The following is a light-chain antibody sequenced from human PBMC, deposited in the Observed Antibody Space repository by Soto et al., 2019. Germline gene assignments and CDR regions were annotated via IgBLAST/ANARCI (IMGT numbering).Light chain of an antibody. V-gene: IGKV3-20*01. CDR2: GAS. CDR1: QSVSSSY. Sequence: ESVLTQSPGTLSLSPGERATLSCRASQSVSSSYLAWYQQKPGQAPRLLLYGASSRATGIPDRFSGSGSGTDFTLTISRLEPEDFAVYYCQQYGSSPPITFGQGTKVDIK. CDR3: QQYGSSPPIT. J-gene: IGKJ1*01.